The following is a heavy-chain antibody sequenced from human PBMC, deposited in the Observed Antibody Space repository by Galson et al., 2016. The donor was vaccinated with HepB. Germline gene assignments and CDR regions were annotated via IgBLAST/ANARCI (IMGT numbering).Heavy chain of an antibody. V-gene: IGHV3-23*01. D-gene: IGHD7-27*01. CDR3: AKVRRPYELGPRFFDS. Sequence: SLRLSCAASGFTFNTHAMSWVRQAPGKGLEWVAGISNTGDRTYYAESVTGRFTISRDQSKSSLYLQMNGLSADDSALYYCAKVRRPYELGPRFFDSWGQGALVTVSS. CDR1: GFTFNTHA. J-gene: IGHJ4*02. CDR2: ISNTGDRT.